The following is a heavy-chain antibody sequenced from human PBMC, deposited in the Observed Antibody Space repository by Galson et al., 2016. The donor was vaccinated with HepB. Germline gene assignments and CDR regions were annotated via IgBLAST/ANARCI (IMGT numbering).Heavy chain of an antibody. Sequence: SETLSLTCGVSGGSLSDYYWSWIRQPPGKGLEWIGEIDRRGVINFDMSLKSRLTMSVDTSNNQFSLKLASVTAADTAVYYCARGDCSGPNCYPRGWLDPWGQGTLVTVSS. J-gene: IGHJ5*02. V-gene: IGHV4-34*01. D-gene: IGHD2-8*02. CDR2: IDRRGVI. CDR1: GGSLSDYY. CDR3: ARGDCSGPNCYPRGWLDP.